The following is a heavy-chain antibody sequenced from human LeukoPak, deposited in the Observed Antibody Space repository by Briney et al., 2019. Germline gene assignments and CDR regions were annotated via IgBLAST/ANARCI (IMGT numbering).Heavy chain of an antibody. V-gene: IGHV1-18*01. CDR2: ISAYNGNT. CDR1: GGTFSSYA. J-gene: IGHJ5*02. CDR3: ARFDFSSGNWFDP. Sequence: ASVKVSCKASGGTFSSYAISWVRQAPGQGLEWMGWISAYNGNTNYAQKLQGRVTMTTDTSTSTAYMELRSLRSDDTAVYYCARFDFSSGNWFDPWGQGTLVTVSS. D-gene: IGHD3/OR15-3a*01.